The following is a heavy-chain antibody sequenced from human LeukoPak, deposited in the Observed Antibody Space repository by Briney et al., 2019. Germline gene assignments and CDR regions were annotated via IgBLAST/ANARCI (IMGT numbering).Heavy chain of an antibody. Sequence: PSETLSLTCTVPGGSIISYYWSWIRQPPGRGREWIGYIYYGGSTNYNPSLKSRVTISVDTSKNQFSLKLSSVTAADTAVYYCARHSGITMIVADAFDIWGQGTMVTVSS. CDR1: GGSIISYY. V-gene: IGHV4-59*08. J-gene: IGHJ3*02. CDR2: IYYGGST. D-gene: IGHD3-22*01. CDR3: ARHSGITMIVADAFDI.